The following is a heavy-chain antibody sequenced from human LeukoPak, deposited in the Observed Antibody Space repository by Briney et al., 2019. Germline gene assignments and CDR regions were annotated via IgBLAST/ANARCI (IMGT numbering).Heavy chain of an antibody. CDR2: INIAGGDP. Sequence: GGSLRLSCAASGFTFSSNWMHWVRQAPGKGLVWVARINIAGGDPSHADAVKGRFTISRDNDRNTMDLQMNSLRAEDTAVYYCARDMETADLDYWGQGILVTVSS. CDR1: GFTFSSNW. V-gene: IGHV3-74*01. D-gene: IGHD5-18*01. J-gene: IGHJ4*02. CDR3: ARDMETADLDY.